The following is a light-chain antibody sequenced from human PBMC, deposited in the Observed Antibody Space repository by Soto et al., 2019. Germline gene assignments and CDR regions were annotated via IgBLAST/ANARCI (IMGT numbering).Light chain of an antibody. V-gene: IGKV3-11*01. CDR1: QSVSIY. CDR2: DAS. J-gene: IGKJ4*01. CDR3: QQRVDWLT. Sequence: EIVLTQSPGTLSLSPGDRATLSCSASQSVSIYLAWYQQKPGQAPRLLIYDASNRVTGIPARFSGSGSGTDFTLTFSSVEPEDFAVYYCQQRVDWLTFGGGTKLEIK.